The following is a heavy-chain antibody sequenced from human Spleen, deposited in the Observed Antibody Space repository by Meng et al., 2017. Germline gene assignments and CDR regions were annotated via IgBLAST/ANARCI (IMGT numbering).Heavy chain of an antibody. D-gene: IGHD6-25*01. Sequence: QVELVQSGAEVKKPGVSVKVSCKPSGYNFPDYYIHWVRRAPGQGLEWMGRINPKSGDTHYAQKFQARVTMTGDTSNSTAYMELSGLRSDDTAMYYCARDEDISAAGKLFGDYWGQGTLVTVSS. CDR1: GYNFPDYY. CDR2: INPKSGDT. V-gene: IGHV1-2*06. J-gene: IGHJ4*02. CDR3: ARDEDISAAGKLFGDY.